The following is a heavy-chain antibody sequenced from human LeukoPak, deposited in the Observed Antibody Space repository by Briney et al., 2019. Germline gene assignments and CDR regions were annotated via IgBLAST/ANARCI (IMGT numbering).Heavy chain of an antibody. D-gene: IGHD2-2*02. J-gene: IGHJ4*02. CDR1: GFTFSSYS. CDR3: ARDSQRDIVVVPAAIYNY. Sequence: GGSLRLSCAASGFTFSSYSMNWVRQAPGKGLEWVSSISSSSSYIYYADSVKGRFTISRDNAKNSLYLQMNSLRAEDTAVHYCARDSQRDIVVVPAAIYNYWGQGTLVTVSS. V-gene: IGHV3-21*01. CDR2: ISSSSSYI.